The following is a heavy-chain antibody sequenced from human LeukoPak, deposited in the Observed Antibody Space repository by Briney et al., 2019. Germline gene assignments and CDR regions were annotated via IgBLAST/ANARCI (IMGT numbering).Heavy chain of an antibody. V-gene: IGHV3-64*01. J-gene: IGHJ4*02. CDR1: GFAFSSYN. CDR2: ISSDGGST. Sequence: PGGSLRLSCAASGFAFSSYNMHWVRQAPGKGLDYVSTISSDGGSTYYANSVKGRFTISRDNSKNTLYLQMGSLRSEDMAVYYCARGQRWELLPSYLEYWGQGTLVTVSS. CDR3: ARGQRWELLPSYLEY. D-gene: IGHD1-26*01.